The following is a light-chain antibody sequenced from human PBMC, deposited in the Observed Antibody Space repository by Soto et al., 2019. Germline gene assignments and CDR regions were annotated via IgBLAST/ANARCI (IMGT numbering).Light chain of an antibody. J-gene: IGKJ2*01. CDR3: EESYSTSYT. CDR2: AAS. CDR1: QSIGTY. Sequence: DIQLTQSPSSLSASVGDRFTFTCRASQSIGTYLNLYQHQPWKASQLLIYAASNLQSGVPSRFSGSGSWSDLSLSTTCLQPEDFAAYYCEESYSTSYTCSQRTKVESK. V-gene: IGKV1-39*01.